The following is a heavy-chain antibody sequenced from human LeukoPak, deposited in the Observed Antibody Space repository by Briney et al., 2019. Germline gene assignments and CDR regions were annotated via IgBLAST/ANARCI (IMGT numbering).Heavy chain of an antibody. Sequence: ASVKVSCKASGYTFTSYDINWVRQATGQVREWMGWMNPNSGNTGYAQKFQGRVTMTRNTSISTAYMELSSLRSEDTAVYYCARAPRVWYYDSSGYYYYWGQGTLVTVSS. V-gene: IGHV1-8*01. CDR2: MNPNSGNT. CDR3: ARAPRVWYYDSSGYYYY. CDR1: GYTFTSYD. J-gene: IGHJ4*02. D-gene: IGHD3-22*01.